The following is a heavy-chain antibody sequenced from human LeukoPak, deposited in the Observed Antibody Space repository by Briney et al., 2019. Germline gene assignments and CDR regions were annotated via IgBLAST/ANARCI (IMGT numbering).Heavy chain of an antibody. CDR2: INQDGSKK. D-gene: IGHD2-21*02. Sequence: QPGGSLRLSCVASRFTFSNYWMSWVRQAPGKGLEWVANINQDGSKKPYADSMKGRFTISRDNAKEPLCLQLNSLRADDTAVYYCAKWGPHCVGDYCPALDSWGQGTLVTVSS. V-gene: IGHV3-7*01. J-gene: IGHJ4*02. CDR1: RFTFSNYW. CDR3: AKWGPHCVGDYCPALDS.